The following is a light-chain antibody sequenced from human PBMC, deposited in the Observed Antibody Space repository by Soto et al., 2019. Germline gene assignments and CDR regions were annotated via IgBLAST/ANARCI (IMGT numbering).Light chain of an antibody. Sequence: DLQMTQSPSSLSASVGDRVTITCRASQSISIYLNWYQQKPGKAPKLLIYAASSLQSGVPSRFSGSGSGTDFTLTISSLQPEDFAIYYCQQSYSISYTFGQGTKLEIK. V-gene: IGKV1-39*01. CDR1: QSISIY. CDR3: QQSYSISYT. CDR2: AAS. J-gene: IGKJ2*01.